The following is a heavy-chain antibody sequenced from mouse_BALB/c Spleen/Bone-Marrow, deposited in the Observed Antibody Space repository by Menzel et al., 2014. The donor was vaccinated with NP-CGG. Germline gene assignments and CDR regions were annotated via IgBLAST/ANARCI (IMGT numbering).Heavy chain of an antibody. D-gene: IGHD2-10*02. Sequence: EVMLVESGGGLVKPGGSLKLSCSASGFTFSSSIMSWVRQTPEKRLEWVATISTGGTYTYYPDSVKGRFTISRDNAKNTLYLQMSSLKSEDPAMYYCSRGYGNCFDYWGQGTTLTVSS. V-gene: IGHV5-6-4*01. CDR3: SRGYGNCFDY. CDR2: ISTGGTYT. J-gene: IGHJ2*01. CDR1: GFTFSSSI.